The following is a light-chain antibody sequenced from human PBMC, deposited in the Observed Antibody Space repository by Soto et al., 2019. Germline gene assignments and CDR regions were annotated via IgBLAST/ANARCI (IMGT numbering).Light chain of an antibody. J-gene: IGKJ1*01. CDR2: GAS. Sequence: IVLTHSPCTLSLSPGLRSTLSCRASQSISSSFLAWYQPKPGQAPRLLIYGASSRATGIPDRFSGSGSGTDFTLTIGRLETEDFAVYYCQQYGSSHTWTFGQGTKVDIK. CDR3: QQYGSSHTWT. V-gene: IGKV3-20*01. CDR1: QSISSSF.